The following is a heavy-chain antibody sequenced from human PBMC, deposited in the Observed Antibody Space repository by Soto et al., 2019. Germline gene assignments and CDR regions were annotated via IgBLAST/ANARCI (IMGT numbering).Heavy chain of an antibody. Sequence: PGESLKISCKGSGYNFPTYWIGWVRQMPGKGLEWMGILYPGDSDTRYSPSFQGQVTISADKSIRTAYLQWSSLKASDTAMYYCARHRRYYYDSSGYLDYWGQGTLVTVSS. CDR1: GYNFPTYW. CDR3: ARHRRYYYDSSGYLDY. CDR2: LYPGDSDT. V-gene: IGHV5-51*01. D-gene: IGHD3-22*01. J-gene: IGHJ4*02.